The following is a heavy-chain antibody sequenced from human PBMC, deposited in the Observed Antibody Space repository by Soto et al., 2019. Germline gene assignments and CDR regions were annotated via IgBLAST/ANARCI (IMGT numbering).Heavy chain of an antibody. CDR2: IYYRAST. CDR1: GGSISSYY. D-gene: IGHD3-22*01. Sequence: SETLSLTCTVSGGSISSYYGSWIRQPRGKGLVWVGYIYYRASTNYNPSLKSRVSISVDTSKNQLSLKLSSVTTAGTAVSYCARVGPAYYYDSSGYGGAFDIWGQGTMVTVSS. V-gene: IGHV4-59*01. CDR3: ARVGPAYYYDSSGYGGAFDI. J-gene: IGHJ3*02.